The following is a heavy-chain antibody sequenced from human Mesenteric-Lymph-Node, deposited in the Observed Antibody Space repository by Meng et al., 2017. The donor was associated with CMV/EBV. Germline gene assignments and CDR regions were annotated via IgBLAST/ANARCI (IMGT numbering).Heavy chain of an antibody. Sequence: GACMSNSSYYWTCVGLPRGGGLEWIGGVDHSGITDYDPSVNGRFTASVDTSAKLFSLSLIFVTTAVTGTDSCARRGKYYCDYIEYWGQGTLVTASS. CDR2: VDHSGIT. CDR3: ARRGKYYCDYIEY. J-gene: IGHJ4*02. CDR1: GACMSNSSYY. V-gene: IGHV4-39*01. D-gene: IGHD3-10*01.